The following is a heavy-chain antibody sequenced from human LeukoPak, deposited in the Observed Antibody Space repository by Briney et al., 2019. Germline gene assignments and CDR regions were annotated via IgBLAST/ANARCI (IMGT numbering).Heavy chain of an antibody. Sequence: GGSLRLSCAASGFSVNGYAMSWVRQAPGKGLKWVAVISGGGDTTNNADSVKGRFTISRDNSKNTLYLQMNSLRAEDTAVYYCVSQYTSGGLVTYYFDYWGQGTLVTVSS. J-gene: IGHJ4*02. CDR2: ISGGGDTT. V-gene: IGHV3-23*01. D-gene: IGHD3-16*01. CDR1: GFSVNGYA. CDR3: VSQYTSGGLVTYYFDY.